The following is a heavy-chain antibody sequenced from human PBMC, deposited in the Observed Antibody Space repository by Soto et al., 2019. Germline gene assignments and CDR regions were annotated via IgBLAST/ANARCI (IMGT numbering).Heavy chain of an antibody. Sequence: QVHLQESGPGLVKPSETLSLTCTVSGGSISSDYWTWVRQPPGKGLEWIGYRYYSGTAKYNSSLKSRVTISVDTSKTQFYLKLSSVTVADTAVYYCARLSVADWFDPWGQGIQVTVSS. J-gene: IGHJ5*02. CDR3: ARLSVADWFDP. CDR1: GGSISSDY. CDR2: RYYSGTA. V-gene: IGHV4-59*01. D-gene: IGHD2-15*01.